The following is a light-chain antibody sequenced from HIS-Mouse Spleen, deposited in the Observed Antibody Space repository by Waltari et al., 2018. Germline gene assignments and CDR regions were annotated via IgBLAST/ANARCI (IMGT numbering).Light chain of an antibody. CDR1: ALQKKY. V-gene: IGLV3-10*01. J-gene: IGLJ2*01. CDR2: EDS. CDR3: YSTDSSGNHRV. Sequence: SYELTQPPSVSVSPGQTARITCSGDALQKKYAYWYQQKSGQAPVLVIYEDSKRPSGIPERFSGSSSGTMATLTISGAQVEDEADYYCYSTDSSGNHRVFGGGTKLTDL.